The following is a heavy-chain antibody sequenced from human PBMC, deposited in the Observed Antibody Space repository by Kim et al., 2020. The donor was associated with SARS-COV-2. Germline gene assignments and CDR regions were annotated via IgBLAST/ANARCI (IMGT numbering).Heavy chain of an antibody. CDR2: INPSGGST. Sequence: ASVKVSCKASGYTFTSYYMHWVRQAPGQGLEWMGIINPSGGSTSYAQKFQGRVTMTRDTSTSTVYMELSSLRSEDTAVYYCARDSTADWELLPSYFDYWGQGTLVTVSS. CDR3: ARDSTADWELLPSYFDY. CDR1: GYTFTSYY. J-gene: IGHJ4*02. D-gene: IGHD1-26*01. V-gene: IGHV1-46*01.